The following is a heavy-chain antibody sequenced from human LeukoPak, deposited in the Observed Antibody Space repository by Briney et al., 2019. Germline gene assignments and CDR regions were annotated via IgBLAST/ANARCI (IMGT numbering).Heavy chain of an antibody. CDR3: ARQALGFGEFNFDY. D-gene: IGHD3-10*01. CDR2: IYYSGST. J-gene: IGHJ4*02. CDR1: GGSISSSSYY. V-gene: IGHV4-39*01. Sequence: PSETLSLTCTVSGGSISSSSYYWGWIRQPPGKGLEWIGSIYYSGSTYYNPSLKSRVTISVDTSKKQFFLKLSSVTAADTAVYYCARQALGFGEFNFDYWGQGTLVTVSS.